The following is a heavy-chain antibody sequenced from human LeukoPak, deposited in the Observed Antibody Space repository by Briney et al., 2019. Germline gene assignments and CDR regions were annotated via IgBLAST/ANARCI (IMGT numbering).Heavy chain of an antibody. J-gene: IGHJ6*02. CDR3: ARDCCPIWGYYGMDV. Sequence: ASVKVSCKASGYTFTSYAMHWVRQAPGQRLEWMGWINAGNGNTKYSQKFQGRVTITRDTSASTAYMELSSLRSEDTAVYYCARDCCPIWGYYGMDVWGQGTTVTVSS. D-gene: IGHD7-27*01. V-gene: IGHV1-3*01. CDR2: INAGNGNT. CDR1: GYTFTSYA.